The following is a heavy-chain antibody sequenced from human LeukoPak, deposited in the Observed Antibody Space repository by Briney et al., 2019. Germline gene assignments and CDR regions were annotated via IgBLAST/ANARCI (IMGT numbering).Heavy chain of an antibody. CDR1: GFTFSSYC. CDR2: ISYDGNNE. CDR3: ARDRGAYSSSIDY. D-gene: IGHD6-6*01. J-gene: IGHJ4*02. V-gene: IGHV3-30*03. Sequence: PGGSLRLSCAASGFTFSSYCLHLFRQAPGERLEWVALISYDGNNEYYADSVKGRFTISRDNSKNPLYLQMNSLRPEDTAVYYCARDRGAYSSSIDYWGQGTLVTVSS.